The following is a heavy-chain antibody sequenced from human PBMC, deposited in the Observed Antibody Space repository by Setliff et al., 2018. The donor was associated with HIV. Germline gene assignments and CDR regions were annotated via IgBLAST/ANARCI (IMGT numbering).Heavy chain of an antibody. V-gene: IGHV3-11*04. D-gene: IGHD5-12*01. J-gene: IGHJ2*01. CDR2: ISRGGRTK. CDR3: ARVPVMATITYWYFDL. CDR1: GFTFSYYY. Sequence: GGSLRLSCAASGFTFSYYYMSWIRQAPGKGLEWISYISRGGRTKYYADSAKVRFTISRDNAKTSLYLQMNSLRAEDTTIYYCARVPVMATITYWYFDLWGRGTLVTSPQ.